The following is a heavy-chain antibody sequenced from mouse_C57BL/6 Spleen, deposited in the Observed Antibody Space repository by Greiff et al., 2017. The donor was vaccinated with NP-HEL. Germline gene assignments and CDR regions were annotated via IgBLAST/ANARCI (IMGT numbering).Heavy chain of an antibody. Sequence: VQLQESGGGLVKPGGSLKLSCAASGFTFSDYGMHWVRQAPEKGLEWVAYISSGSSTIYYADTVKGRFTISRDNAKNTLFLQMTSLRSEDTAMYYCARFYTRSYYAMDYWGQGTTVTVSS. J-gene: IGHJ4*01. CDR1: GFTFSDYG. CDR3: ARFYTRSYYAMDY. D-gene: IGHD2-1*01. CDR2: ISSGSSTI. V-gene: IGHV5-17*01.